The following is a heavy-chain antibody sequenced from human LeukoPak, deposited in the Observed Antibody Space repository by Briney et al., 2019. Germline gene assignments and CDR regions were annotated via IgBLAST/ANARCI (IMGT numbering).Heavy chain of an antibody. D-gene: IGHD3-10*01. J-gene: IGHJ5*02. CDR1: GGSINSYF. V-gene: IGHV4-59*01. Sequence: SETLSLTCTVSGGSINSYFWSWIRQPPGKGLEWIGYIYYSGSINYNPSLKSRVTTSVDTSKNQFSLKLSSVTAADTAVYYCAKNEYNTSPGRYNWFDPWGQGTLVTISS. CDR3: AKNEYNTSPGRYNWFDP. CDR2: IYYSGSI.